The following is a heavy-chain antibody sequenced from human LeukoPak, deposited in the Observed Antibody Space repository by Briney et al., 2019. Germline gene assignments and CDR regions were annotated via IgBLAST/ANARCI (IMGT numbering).Heavy chain of an antibody. V-gene: IGHV4-39*01. Sequence: SETLSLTCTVSGASISSNSYYWGWIRQPPGKGLEWIGTIYYSGSTYYKLSLESRVTISVDTSKNQFSLKLNSVTAADTAVYYCARLRDSSGWYFFFDYWGQGTLVTVSS. CDR1: GASISSNSYY. CDR2: IYYSGST. CDR3: ARLRDSSGWYFFFDY. J-gene: IGHJ4*02. D-gene: IGHD6-19*01.